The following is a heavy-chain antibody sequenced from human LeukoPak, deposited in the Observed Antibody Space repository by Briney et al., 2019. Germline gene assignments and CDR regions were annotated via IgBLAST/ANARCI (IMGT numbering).Heavy chain of an antibody. CDR2: IYYSGST. J-gene: IGHJ6*02. D-gene: IGHD2-2*01. CDR1: GGSISISSYY. V-gene: IGHV4-39*01. CDR3: ARYCSSTSCPAYYYYGMEV. Sequence: SETLCLTCTVSGGSISISSYYGGWIRQPPGKGLEWIGSIYYSGSTYYNPSLKSRVTISVDTSKNQFSLKLSSVTAADTAVYYCARYCSSTSCPAYYYYGMEVWGQGTTVTASS.